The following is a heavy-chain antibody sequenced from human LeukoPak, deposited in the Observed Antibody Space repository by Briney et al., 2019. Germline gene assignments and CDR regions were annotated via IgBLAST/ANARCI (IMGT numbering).Heavy chain of an antibody. CDR3: AGGTTSLDY. J-gene: IGHJ4*02. Sequence: PGGSLRLSCAASGFTLSSNGMHWVRQAPGKGLEWVAVIWYDGSNKYYADSVKGRFTISRDISKHTLYLQMNSLRAEDTAVYYCAGGTTSLDYWGQGTLVTVSS. CDR2: IWYDGSNK. CDR1: GFTLSSNG. D-gene: IGHD2/OR15-2a*01. V-gene: IGHV3-33*01.